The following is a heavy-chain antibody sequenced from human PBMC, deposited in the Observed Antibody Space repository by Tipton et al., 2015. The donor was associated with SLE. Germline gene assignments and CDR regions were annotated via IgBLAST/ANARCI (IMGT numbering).Heavy chain of an antibody. J-gene: IGHJ5*02. CDR3: ARFTYYDSPFDP. Sequence: LRLSCTVSGGSISSSSYYWGWIRQPPGKGLEWIGSIYYSGSTYYNPSLKSRVTISGDTSKNQFSLKLSSVTAADTAVYYCARFTYYDSPFDPWGQGTLVTVSS. CDR2: IYYSGST. CDR1: GGSISSSSYY. V-gene: IGHV4-39*07. D-gene: IGHD3-22*01.